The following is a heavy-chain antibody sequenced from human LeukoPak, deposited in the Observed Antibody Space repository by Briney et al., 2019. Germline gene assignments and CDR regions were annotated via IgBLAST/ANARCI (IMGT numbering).Heavy chain of an antibody. CDR1: GFTFSSYA. V-gene: IGHV3-23*01. J-gene: IGHJ4*02. D-gene: IGHD3-3*01. CDR2: ISGSGDNT. Sequence: QPGGSLRLSCAASGFTFSSYAMSWVRQAPGKGLEWVSGISGSGDNTYYADSVKGRFTISRDNSKNTLYLQMSSLGAGDTAIYYCAKTIHSDFWRGYYSYFDYWGRGTLVTVSS. CDR3: AKTIHSDFWRGYYSYFDY.